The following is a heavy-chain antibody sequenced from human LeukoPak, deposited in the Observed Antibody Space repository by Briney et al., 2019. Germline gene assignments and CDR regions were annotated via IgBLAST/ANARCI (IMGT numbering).Heavy chain of an antibody. CDR1: GDSVSSNSAA. Sequence: SQTLSLTCVISGDSVSSNSAAWNWIRQSPSRGLEWLGRTSYRSKRYNDYAVSVKSRITINPDTSNNQFSLQLNSVTPEDTAIYYRARDRNGDLQFDYWGQGTLVTVSS. J-gene: IGHJ4*01. CDR3: ARDRNGDLQFDY. D-gene: IGHD3-10*01. CDR2: TSYRSKRYN. V-gene: IGHV6-1*01.